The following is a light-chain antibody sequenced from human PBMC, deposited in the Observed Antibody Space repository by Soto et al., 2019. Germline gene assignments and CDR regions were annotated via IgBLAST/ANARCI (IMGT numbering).Light chain of an antibody. CDR1: SSDVGGYNY. CDR2: EVS. Sequence: QSALTQPASVSGSPGQSITISCTGTSSDVGGYNYVSWYQQQPGKAPKLMRYEVSNRPSGVSNRFSGSKSGNTASLTISGLQSEDEAEYYCNSYTSSSTFVFGTGTKLTVL. CDR3: NSYTSSSTFV. V-gene: IGLV2-14*01. J-gene: IGLJ1*01.